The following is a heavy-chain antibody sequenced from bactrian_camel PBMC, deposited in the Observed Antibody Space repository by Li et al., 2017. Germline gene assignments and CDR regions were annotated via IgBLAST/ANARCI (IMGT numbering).Heavy chain of an antibody. CDR3: AVEGSGAYCSLRALPLGY. CDR2: IDHDGST. V-gene: IGHV3S53*01. J-gene: IGHJ6*01. CDR1: VSHYSTLC. Sequence: HVQLVESGGGSVQAGGSLRLSCLASVSHYSTLCMGWFRQPPGKEREGVASIDHDGSTTYADSVKGRFIISKHNAKNTLFLQMNSLKPEDTAMYYCAVEGSGAYCSLRALPLGYWDQGTQVTVS. D-gene: IGHD3*01.